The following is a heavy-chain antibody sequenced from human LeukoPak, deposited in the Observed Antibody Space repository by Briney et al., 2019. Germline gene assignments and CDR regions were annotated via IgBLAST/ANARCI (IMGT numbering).Heavy chain of an antibody. CDR2: ISAYNGNT. CDR3: ARGSSSSTYYYYGMDV. Sequence: ASVKVSCKASGYTSTSYGISWVRQAPGQGLEWMGWISAYNGNTNYAQKLQGRVTMTTDTSTSTAYMELRSLRSDDTAVYYCARGSSSSTYYYYGMDVWGQGTTVTVSS. V-gene: IGHV1-18*01. CDR1: GYTSTSYG. J-gene: IGHJ6*02. D-gene: IGHD6-6*01.